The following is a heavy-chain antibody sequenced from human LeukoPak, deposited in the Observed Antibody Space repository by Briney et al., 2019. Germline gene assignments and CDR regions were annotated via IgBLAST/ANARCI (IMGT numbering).Heavy chain of an antibody. CDR2: INHSGST. D-gene: IGHD3-10*01. V-gene: IGHV4-34*01. Sequence: SETLSLTCAVYGGSFSGDYWSWIRQPPGKGLEWIGGINHSGSTNYSPSLKSRVTISLDTSRNQFSLKLNSVTAADTAVYYCAKSNGYGLVDIWGQGTMVTVSS. CDR3: AKSNGYGLVDI. CDR1: GGSFSGDY. J-gene: IGHJ3*02.